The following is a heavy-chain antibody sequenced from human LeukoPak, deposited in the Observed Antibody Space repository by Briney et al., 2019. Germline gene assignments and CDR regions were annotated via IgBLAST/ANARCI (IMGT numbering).Heavy chain of an antibody. J-gene: IGHJ6*02. CDR1: GYTFTSYA. D-gene: IGHD2-21*02. CDR2: INAGNGNT. CDR3: ARDRIVVVTASQGYYYGMDV. Sequence: ASVKVSCKASGYTFTSYAMHWVRQAPGQRLEWMGWINAGNGNTKNSQKFQGRVTITRDTSASTAYMELSSLRSDDTAVCYCARDRIVVVTASQGYYYGMDVWGQGTTVTVSS. V-gene: IGHV1-3*01.